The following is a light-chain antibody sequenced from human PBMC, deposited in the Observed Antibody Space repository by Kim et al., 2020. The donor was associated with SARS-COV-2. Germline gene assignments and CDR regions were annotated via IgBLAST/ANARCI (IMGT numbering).Light chain of an antibody. CDR2: GAS. CDR1: RSVSRDC. V-gene: IGKV3-20*01. CDR3: QQYGSSPLT. Sequence: SPGEGATLSCMSSRSVSRDCLAWYQQKPGQTPRLFIYGASNRATGISDRFSGSGSGTDFTLTISRLEPEDSAVYYCQQYGSSPLTFGGGTKVDIK. J-gene: IGKJ4*01.